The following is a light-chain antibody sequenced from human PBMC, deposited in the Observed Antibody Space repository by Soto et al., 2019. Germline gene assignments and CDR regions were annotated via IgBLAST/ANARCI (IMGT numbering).Light chain of an antibody. CDR1: SGSIASNY. V-gene: IGLV6-57*01. CDR2: EDN. CDR3: QSYDSGNPPYV. Sequence: NFMLTQPHSVSESPGNTVTISCTRSSGSIASNYVQWYQQRPGSSPTTVIYEDNQRPSGVPDRFSGSIDSSSNSASLTLSGLKTEYEADYYCQSYDSGNPPYVFGTGTKVTAL. J-gene: IGLJ1*01.